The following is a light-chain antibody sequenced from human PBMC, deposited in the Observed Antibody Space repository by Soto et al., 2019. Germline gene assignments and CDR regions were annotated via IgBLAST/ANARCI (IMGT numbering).Light chain of an antibody. CDR3: SSYTSATTYV. J-gene: IGLJ1*01. V-gene: IGLV2-14*01. CDR1: SSYVGAYNY. Sequence: QSALTQPASVSGSPGQSITISCTGTSSYVGAYNYDSWYQQYPGEAPKVIIYDVSHRPAGVSNRFSGSKSGNTASLTISGPQTQDEADYYCSSYTSATTYVFGTGTKVTVL. CDR2: DVS.